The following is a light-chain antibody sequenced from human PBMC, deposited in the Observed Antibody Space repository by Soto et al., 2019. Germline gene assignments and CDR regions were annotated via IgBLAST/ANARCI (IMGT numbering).Light chain of an antibody. Sequence: QSVLTQPPSVSAAPGQKVTISCSGSSSNIGGNSVSCYQQLPGTAPKLLIYDDNKRPSRIPNRFSGPNSSTSATLGITGLHPGDEADYYCGSWVSSLSAYVFGTGTKVTVL. J-gene: IGLJ1*01. V-gene: IGLV1-51*01. CDR3: GSWVSSLSAYV. CDR1: SSNIGGNS. CDR2: DDN.